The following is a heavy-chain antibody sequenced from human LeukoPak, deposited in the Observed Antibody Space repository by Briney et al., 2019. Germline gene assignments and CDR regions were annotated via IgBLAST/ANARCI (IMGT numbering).Heavy chain of an antibody. D-gene: IGHD6-6*01. V-gene: IGHV3-9*03. Sequence: GGSLRLSCAASGFTFDDYAMHWVRQAPGKGLEWVSGISWNSGSIGYADSVKGRFTISRDNAKNSLYLQMNSLRAEDMALYYCAKEGLGSSAFDYWGQGTLVTVSS. CDR3: AKEGLGSSAFDY. J-gene: IGHJ4*02. CDR2: ISWNSGSI. CDR1: GFTFDDYA.